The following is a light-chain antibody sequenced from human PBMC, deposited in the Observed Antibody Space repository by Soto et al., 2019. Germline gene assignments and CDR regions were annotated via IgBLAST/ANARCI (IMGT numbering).Light chain of an antibody. CDR1: QGIGNF. V-gene: IGKV1-27*01. CDR2: AAS. J-gene: IGKJ1*01. CDR3: QKYDSAPWT. Sequence: DIQMTQSPSSLSASVGDRVTITCRASQGIGNFLAWYQQRPGKSPRLLIYAASSLEYGVPSRFSGTGSGTDFTLIISGLQPEDVGSYYCQKYDSAPWTFGQGTKVDIK.